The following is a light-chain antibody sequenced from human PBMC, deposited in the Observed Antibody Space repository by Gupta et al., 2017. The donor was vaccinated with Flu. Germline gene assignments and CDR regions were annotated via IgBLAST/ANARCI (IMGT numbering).Light chain of an antibody. V-gene: IGKV1-39*01. CDR2: AAS. CDR1: QSISSY. J-gene: IGKJ3*01. CDR3: QQCDSTPFA. Sequence: DIQMTQSPSSLSASVGDRVTITCRASQSISSYLNWYQQKPGKAPKLLIYAASSLQSGVPSRFSGSGSGTDFTLTISRLQPEDFANYYCQQCDSTPFAFGHGTKVDIK.